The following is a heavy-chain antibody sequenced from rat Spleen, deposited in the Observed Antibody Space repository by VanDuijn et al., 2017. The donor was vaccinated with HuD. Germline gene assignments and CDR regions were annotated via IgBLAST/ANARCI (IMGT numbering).Heavy chain of an antibody. V-gene: IGHV5S10*01. CDR3: ATHARNDGWFSWYFDY. CDR1: GFTFSDYA. CDR2: IIYDGSST. D-gene: IGHD1-11*01. J-gene: IGHJ2*01. Sequence: EVQLVESGGGLVQPGNSLKLSCAASGFTFSDYAMAWVRQSPKKGLEWVATIIYDGSSTYYRDSVKGRFTISRDNAKSTLYLQMDSLRSEETASYYCATHARNDGWFSWYFDYWGQGVMVTVSS.